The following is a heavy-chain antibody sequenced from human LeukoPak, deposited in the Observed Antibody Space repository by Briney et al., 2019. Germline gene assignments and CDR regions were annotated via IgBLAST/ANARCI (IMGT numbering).Heavy chain of an antibody. CDR2: IIPIFGTA. Sequence: SVKVSCKASGCTFSSYAISWVRQAPGQGLEWMGGIIPIFGTANYAQKFQGRVTITADKSTSTAYMELSRLRAEDTAVYYCARGSRKPNYGRHLWGKETTVPVSS. CDR3: ARGSRKPNYGRHL. J-gene: IGHJ6*04. CDR1: GCTFSSYA. V-gene: IGHV1-69*06. D-gene: IGHD1-14*01.